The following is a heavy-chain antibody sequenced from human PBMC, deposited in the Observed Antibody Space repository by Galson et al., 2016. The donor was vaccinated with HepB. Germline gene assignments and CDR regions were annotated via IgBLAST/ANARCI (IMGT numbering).Heavy chain of an antibody. D-gene: IGHD2-2*01. CDR2: ISYDGSNT. J-gene: IGHJ5*01. Sequence: SLRLSCAGSGFNFGKYGMHWVRQAPGKGLEWLALISYDGSNTDYADSVKGRFTISRDNSKNTVYLEMNSLRDEDTSVYHCVKGGDSVVDINWFDPGGQGTLVIFSS. CDR1: GFNFGKYG. V-gene: IGHV3-30*18. CDR3: VKGGDSVVDINWFDP.